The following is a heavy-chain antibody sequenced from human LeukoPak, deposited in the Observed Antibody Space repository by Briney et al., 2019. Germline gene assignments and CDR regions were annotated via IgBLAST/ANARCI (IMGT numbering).Heavy chain of an antibody. D-gene: IGHD2-15*01. CDR1: GYTFTSDG. J-gene: IGHJ4*02. V-gene: IGHV1-18*01. Sequence: GASVKVSCKASGYTFTSDGISWVRQAPGQGLEWMGWISAYNGNTNYAQKLQGRVTMTTDTSTSTAYMELRSLRSDDTAVYYCARDSPYCSGGSCYSILEMATIGDFDYWGQGTLVTVSS. CDR3: ARDSPYCSGGSCYSILEMATIGDFDY. CDR2: ISAYNGNT.